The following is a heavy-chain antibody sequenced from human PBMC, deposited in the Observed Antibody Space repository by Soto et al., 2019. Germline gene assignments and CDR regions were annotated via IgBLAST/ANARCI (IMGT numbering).Heavy chain of an antibody. CDR3: ARGTDILTGSYYYYGMDV. CDR2: ISYDGSNK. CDR1: GFTFSSYA. Sequence: LRLSCAASGFTFSSYAMHWVRQAPGKGLEWVAVISYDGSNKYYADSVKGRFTISRDNSKNTLYLQMNSLRAEDTAVYYCARGTDILTGSYYYYGMDVWGQGTTVTVSS. J-gene: IGHJ6*02. D-gene: IGHD3-9*01. V-gene: IGHV3-30-3*01.